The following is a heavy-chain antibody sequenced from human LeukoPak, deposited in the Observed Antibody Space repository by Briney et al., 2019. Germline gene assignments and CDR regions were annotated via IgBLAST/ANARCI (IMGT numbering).Heavy chain of an antibody. Sequence: SETLSLTCTVSGGSISSYYWSWIRQPPGKGLEWIGYIYYSGSTNYNPSLKSRVTISVDTSKNQFSLKLSSVTAADTAVYYCARDIAAADHWFDTWGQGTLVTVSS. J-gene: IGHJ5*02. CDR3: ARDIAAADHWFDT. V-gene: IGHV4-59*01. CDR2: IYYSGST. CDR1: GGSISSYY. D-gene: IGHD6-13*01.